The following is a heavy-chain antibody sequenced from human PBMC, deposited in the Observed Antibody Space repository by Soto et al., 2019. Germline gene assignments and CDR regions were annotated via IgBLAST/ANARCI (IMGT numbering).Heavy chain of an antibody. J-gene: IGHJ6*02. Sequence: SETLSLTCAVSGGSISSSNWWSWVRQPPGKGLEWIGEIYHSGSTNYNPSLKSRVTISVDKSKNQFSLKLSSVTAADTAVYYCARDGVAARPDYYYGMDVWGQGTTVTVSS. V-gene: IGHV4-4*02. D-gene: IGHD6-6*01. CDR3: ARDGVAARPDYYYGMDV. CDR2: IYHSGST. CDR1: GGSISSSNW.